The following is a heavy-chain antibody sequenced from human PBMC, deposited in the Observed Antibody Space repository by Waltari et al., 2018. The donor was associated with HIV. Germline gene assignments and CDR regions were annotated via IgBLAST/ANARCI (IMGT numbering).Heavy chain of an antibody. D-gene: IGHD6-19*01. CDR1: GFSFSSYW. CDR3: ARGAPIAVAGKRDDY. Sequence: EVQLVESGGGLVQPGGSLRLSCAASGFSFSSYWMHWVPQAPGKGLVWVSRINSDGSSTSYADSVKGRFTISRDNAKNTLYLQMNSLRAEDTAVYYCARGAPIAVAGKRDDYWGQGTLVTVSS. V-gene: IGHV3-74*01. CDR2: INSDGSST. J-gene: IGHJ4*02.